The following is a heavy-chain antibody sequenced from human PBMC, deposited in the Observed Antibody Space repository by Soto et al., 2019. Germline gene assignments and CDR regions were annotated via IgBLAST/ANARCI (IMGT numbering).Heavy chain of an antibody. Sequence: PSETLSLTCTVSGGSISSSSYYWGWIRQPPGKGLEWIGSIYYSGSTYYNPSLKSRVTISVDTSKNQFSLKLSSVTAADKAVYYCARVPPPTYYFDYWGRGTMVTVSS. CDR3: ARVPPPTYYFDY. J-gene: IGHJ4*03. CDR1: GGSISSSSYY. V-gene: IGHV4-39*01. CDR2: IYYSGST.